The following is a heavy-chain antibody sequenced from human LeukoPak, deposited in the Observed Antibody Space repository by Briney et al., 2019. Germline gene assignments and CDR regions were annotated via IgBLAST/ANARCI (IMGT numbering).Heavy chain of an antibody. CDR3: ARGGSDYGDYVGAFDI. CDR2: INHSGST. Sequence: SETLSLTCAVYGGSFSGYYRSWIRQPPGKGLEWIGEINHSGSTNYNPSLKSRVKGRVTKSLDTSKNQFSLKLSSVTAADTAVYYCARGGSDYGDYVGAFDIWGQGTMVTVSS. J-gene: IGHJ3*02. CDR1: GGSFSGYY. V-gene: IGHV4-34*01. D-gene: IGHD4-17*01.